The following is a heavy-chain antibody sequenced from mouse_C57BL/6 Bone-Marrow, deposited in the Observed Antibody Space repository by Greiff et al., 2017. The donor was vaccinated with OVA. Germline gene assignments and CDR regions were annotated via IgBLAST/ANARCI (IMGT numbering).Heavy chain of an antibody. J-gene: IGHJ4*01. D-gene: IGHD3-3*01. CDR1: GFTFSDYG. CDR2: SSNLAYSI. CDR3: ARQGLGYYAMDY. Sequence: VQRVESGGGLVQPGGSLKLSCAASGFTFSDYGMAWVRQAPRKGPEWVAFSSNLAYSIYYADTVTGRFTISRENAKNTLYLEMSSLRSEDTAMYYCARQGLGYYAMDYWGQGTSVTVSS. V-gene: IGHV5-15*01.